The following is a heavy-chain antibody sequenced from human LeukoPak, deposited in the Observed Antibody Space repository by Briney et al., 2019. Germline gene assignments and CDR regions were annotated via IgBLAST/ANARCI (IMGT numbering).Heavy chain of an antibody. J-gene: IGHJ4*02. V-gene: IGHV3-30-3*01. CDR2: ITYDGGKE. Sequence: PGGSLRLSCAASGFTFSSYAMHWVRQAPGKGLEWVAVITYDGGKEYYADSVKGRFTISRDNSKSTLYLQMNSLRAEDTAVYYCARDQTGSYCINYWGQGTLVTVSS. CDR1: GFTFSSYA. D-gene: IGHD1-26*01. CDR3: ARDQTGSYCINY.